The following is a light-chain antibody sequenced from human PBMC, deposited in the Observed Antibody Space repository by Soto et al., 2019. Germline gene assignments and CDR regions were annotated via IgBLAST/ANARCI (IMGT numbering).Light chain of an antibody. Sequence: VLTQPPSVSEAPRQRVTISCSGSSSNIGNNAVNWYQQLPGQAPKIVIYYDDLLTSGVSDRFSGSKSGTSASLAISALQSDDEADYYCAAWDDSLNAYVFGPGTKVTVL. J-gene: IGLJ1*01. V-gene: IGLV1-36*01. CDR3: AAWDDSLNAYV. CDR2: YDD. CDR1: SSNIGNNA.